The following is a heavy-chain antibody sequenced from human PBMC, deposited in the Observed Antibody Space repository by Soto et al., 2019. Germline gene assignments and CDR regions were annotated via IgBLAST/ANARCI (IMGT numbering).Heavy chain of an antibody. CDR1: GFTFSSYA. V-gene: IGHV3-23*01. CDR2: ISGSGGST. D-gene: IGHD1-26*01. Sequence: EVQLLESGGGLVQPGGSLRLSCAASGFTFSSYAMSWVRQAPGKGLEWVSAISGSGGSTYYADSVKGRFTISRDNPKNTLYLQMNSLRAEDTAVYYCAKDLCQTPSACEVFDYGMDVWGQGTTVTVSS. J-gene: IGHJ6*02. CDR3: AKDLCQTPSACEVFDYGMDV.